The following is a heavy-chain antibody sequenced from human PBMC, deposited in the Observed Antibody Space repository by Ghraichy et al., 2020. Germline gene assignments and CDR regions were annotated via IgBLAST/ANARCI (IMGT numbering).Heavy chain of an antibody. V-gene: IGHV3-74*01. CDR3: ARDKPHNWFDP. Sequence: GGSLRLSCAASGFTFSSYWMHWVRQAPGKGLVWVSRINNDGSSTTYADSVKGRFTISRDNAKNMVYLQINSLRAEDTAVYYCARDKPHNWFDPWGQGTLVTVSS. J-gene: IGHJ5*02. CDR2: INNDGSST. CDR1: GFTFSSYW.